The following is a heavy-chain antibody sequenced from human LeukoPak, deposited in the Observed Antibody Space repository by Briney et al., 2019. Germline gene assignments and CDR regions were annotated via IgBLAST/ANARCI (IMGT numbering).Heavy chain of an antibody. CDR2: INHSGST. D-gene: IGHD5-24*01. V-gene: IGHV4-34*01. J-gene: IGHJ4*02. CDR3: ARATGYN. Sequence: SETLSLTCAVHGGSFSGYYWSWIRQPPGKGLEWIGEINHSGSTNYNPSLKSRVTISVDTSKNQFSLKLSSVTAADTAVYYCARATGYNWGQGTLVTVSS. CDR1: GGSFSGYY.